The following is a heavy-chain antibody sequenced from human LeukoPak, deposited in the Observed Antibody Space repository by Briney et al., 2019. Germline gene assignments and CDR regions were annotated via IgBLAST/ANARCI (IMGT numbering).Heavy chain of an antibody. CDR1: GFPFSSYA. CDR2: ISDSGGST. J-gene: IGHJ6*02. Sequence: GGSLRLSCSASGFPFSSYAMHWVRQAPGKGLEYISAISDSGGSTYYADSVKGRFTISRDNSKNTLYLQMSSLRAEDTAVYFCVRGYSFGPYGMDVWGQGTMVTVSS. D-gene: IGHD2-15*01. V-gene: IGHV3-64D*09. CDR3: VRGYSFGPYGMDV.